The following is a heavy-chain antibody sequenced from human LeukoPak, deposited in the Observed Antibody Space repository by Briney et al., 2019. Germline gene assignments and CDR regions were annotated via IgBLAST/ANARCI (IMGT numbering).Heavy chain of an antibody. V-gene: IGHV1-58*01. J-gene: IGHJ3*02. CDR3: ASWGYYYDSSGYYSLGAFDI. Sequence: GTSVKVSCKASGFTFTSSAVQWMRQARGQRLEWIGWIVVGSGNTNYAQKFQERVTITRDMSTSTAYMELSSLRSEDTAVYYCASWGYYYDSSGYYSLGAFDIWGQGTMVTVSS. CDR1: GFTFTSSA. D-gene: IGHD3-22*01. CDR2: IVVGSGNT.